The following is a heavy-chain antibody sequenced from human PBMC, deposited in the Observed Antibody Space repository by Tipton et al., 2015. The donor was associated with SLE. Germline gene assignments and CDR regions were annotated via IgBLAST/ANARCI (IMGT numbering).Heavy chain of an antibody. Sequence: LRLSCAVYGGSFSGYYWSWIRQPPGKGLEWIGEINHSGGTNYNPSLKSRVTISVDTSKNQFSLKLSSVTAADTAVYYCARDRVTMIVAFDYWGQGTLVTVSS. J-gene: IGHJ4*02. D-gene: IGHD3-22*01. V-gene: IGHV4-34*01. CDR1: GGSFSGYY. CDR2: INHSGGT. CDR3: ARDRVTMIVAFDY.